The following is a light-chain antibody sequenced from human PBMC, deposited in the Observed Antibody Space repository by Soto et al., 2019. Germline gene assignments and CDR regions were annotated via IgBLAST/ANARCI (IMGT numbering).Light chain of an antibody. V-gene: IGLV2-14*01. Sequence: QSALTQPASVSGSPGQSITISCTGTSSDVGGYNYVSWYQQHPGKAPKLMIYEVSNRPSGVSNRFSGSKSGNTASLTISGLQAEDEADYYCSSYTSSFGGGTKLTVL. CDR2: EVS. CDR1: SSDVGGYNY. CDR3: SSYTSS. J-gene: IGLJ2*01.